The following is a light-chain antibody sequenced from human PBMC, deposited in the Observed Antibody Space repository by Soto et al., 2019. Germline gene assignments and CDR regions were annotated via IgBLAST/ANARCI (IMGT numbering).Light chain of an antibody. CDR1: SSDYDY. CDR3: SSYAGSNNLV. J-gene: IGLJ1*01. Sequence: QSALTQPAPVSGXPGQSITISCSGTSSDYDYVSWYQHHPGKAPKLMIYDVSKRPSGVPDRFSDSKSGNTASLTVSGLQAEDEADYYCSSYAGSNNLVFGTGTKVTVL. V-gene: IGLV2-8*01. CDR2: DVS.